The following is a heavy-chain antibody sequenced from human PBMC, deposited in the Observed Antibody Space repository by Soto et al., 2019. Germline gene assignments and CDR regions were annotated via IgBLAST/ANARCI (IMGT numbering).Heavy chain of an antibody. V-gene: IGHV4-30-4*01. D-gene: IGHD3-22*01. J-gene: IGHJ5*02. Sequence: TSETLSLTCTVSGGSISSGDYYWSWIRQPPGKGLEWIGYIYYSGSTYYNPSLKSRVTISVDTSKNQFSLKLSSVTAADTAVYYCLRDGSRRGGGYYDSSGYYNNWFDPWGQGTLVTVSS. CDR2: IYYSGST. CDR3: LRDGSRRGGGYYDSSGYYNNWFDP. CDR1: GGSISSGDYY.